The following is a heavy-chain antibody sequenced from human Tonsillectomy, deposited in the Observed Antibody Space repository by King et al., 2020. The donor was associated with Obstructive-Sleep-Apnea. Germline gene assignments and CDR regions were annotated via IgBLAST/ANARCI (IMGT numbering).Heavy chain of an antibody. D-gene: IGHD3-9*01. V-gene: IGHV3-9*01. Sequence: VQLVESGGGLVQPGRSLRLSCAASGFTFDDYGMHWVRQAPGKGLEWVSGISWNSGSIGYADSVKGRFTISRDNAKNSLFLQMNSLRAEDTALYYCAKGGVSDWFRIDYWGQGTLVTVSS. CDR2: ISWNSGSI. CDR3: AKGGVSDWFRIDY. CDR1: GFTFDDYG. J-gene: IGHJ4*02.